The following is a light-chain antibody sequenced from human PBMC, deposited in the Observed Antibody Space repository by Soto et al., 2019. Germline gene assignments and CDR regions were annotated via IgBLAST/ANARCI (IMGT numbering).Light chain of an antibody. CDR3: CSYAGSSTFV. J-gene: IGLJ2*01. CDR1: STDPATYDL. V-gene: IGLV2-23*02. Sequence: QSALTQPASVSGSPGQSITISCTGTSTDPATYDLVSWYQQHPGKAPQLIIYEVAKRPSGVSARFSGSQSGDTASLTISGLQAEDEADYYCCSYAGSSTFVFGGGTKLTVL. CDR2: EVA.